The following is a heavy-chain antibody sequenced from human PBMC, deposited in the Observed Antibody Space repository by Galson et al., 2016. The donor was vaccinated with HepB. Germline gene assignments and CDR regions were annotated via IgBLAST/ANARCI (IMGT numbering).Heavy chain of an antibody. J-gene: IGHJ2*01. CDR1: GGSIRSSNW. V-gene: IGHV4-4*02. Sequence: SETLSLTCAFSGGSIRSSNWWSWVRQPPGKGLEWIGELYHSGSTNYNPSLKSRVTISGDKSSNRFSLRLTSVTAADTAMYYCARILEYCGGASCYPPYWYFDLWGRGTQVTVSS. D-gene: IGHD2-15*01. CDR2: LYHSGST. CDR3: ARILEYCGGASCYPPYWYFDL.